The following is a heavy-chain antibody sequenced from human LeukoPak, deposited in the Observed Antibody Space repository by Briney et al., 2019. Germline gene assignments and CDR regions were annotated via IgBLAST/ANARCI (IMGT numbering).Heavy chain of an antibody. D-gene: IGHD3-22*01. CDR3: ARRDYYDSSGYYLLDAFDI. CDR1: GGPISSSSYY. J-gene: IGHJ3*02. CDR2: IYYSGST. V-gene: IGHV4-39*07. Sequence: SETLSLTCTVSGGPISSSSYYWGWIRQPPGKGLEWIGSIYYSGSTNYNPSLKSRVTISVDKSKNQFSLKLSSVTAADTAVYYYARRDYYDSSGYYLLDAFDIWGQGTMVTVSS.